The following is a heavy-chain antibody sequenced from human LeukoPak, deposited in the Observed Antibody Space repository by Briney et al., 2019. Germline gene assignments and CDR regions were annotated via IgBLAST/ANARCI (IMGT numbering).Heavy chain of an antibody. CDR3: ASIVGADEFTLDY. J-gene: IGHJ4*02. V-gene: IGHV3-21*01. Sequence: GGSLRLSCAASGFTFSSYSMNWVRQAPGKGLEWVSSISSSSSYIYYADSVKGRFTISRDNSKNTLYLQMNSLRAEDTAVYYCASIVGADEFTLDYWGQGTLVTVSS. CDR2: ISSSSSYI. CDR1: GFTFSSYS. D-gene: IGHD1-26*01.